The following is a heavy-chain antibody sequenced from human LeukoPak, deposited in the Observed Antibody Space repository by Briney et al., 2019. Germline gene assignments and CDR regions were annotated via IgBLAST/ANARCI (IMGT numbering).Heavy chain of an antibody. V-gene: IGHV3-23*01. CDR1: GFTFTTYA. CDR2: ISGSGGST. Sequence: GGSLRLSCAASGFTFTTYAMSWVRQAPGKGLEWVSGISGSGGSTYYADSVKGRFTISRDYSKNTLYLQMNSLRAEDTAVYYCAKDAGVDIVVAPAHGMDVWGQGTTVTVSS. D-gene: IGHD2-2*01. J-gene: IGHJ6*02. CDR3: AKDAGVDIVVAPAHGMDV.